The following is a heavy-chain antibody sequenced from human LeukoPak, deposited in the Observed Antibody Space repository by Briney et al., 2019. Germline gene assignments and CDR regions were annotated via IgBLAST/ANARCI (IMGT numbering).Heavy chain of an antibody. V-gene: IGHV3-23*01. CDR1: GFTFTTYA. CDR2: ISGSGGST. Sequence: GGSLRLSCAASGFTFTTYAMSWVRQAPGKGLEWVSGISGSGGSTYYADSVKGRFTISRDYSKNTLYLQMNSLRAEDTAVYYCAKDAGVDIVVAPAHGMDVWGQGTTVTVSS. D-gene: IGHD2-2*01. J-gene: IGHJ6*02. CDR3: AKDAGVDIVVAPAHGMDV.